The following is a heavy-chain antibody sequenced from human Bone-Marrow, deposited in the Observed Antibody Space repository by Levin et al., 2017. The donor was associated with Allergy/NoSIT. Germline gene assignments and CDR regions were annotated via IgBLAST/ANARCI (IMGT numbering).Heavy chain of an antibody. V-gene: IGHV3-74*01. J-gene: IGHJ4*02. CDR1: GFTFSNFY. D-gene: IGHD2-21*01. CDR2: IKGDGTYI. CDR3: VRDLWGRDDF. Sequence: GESLKISCATSGFTFSNFYMHWVRQGPGKGLVWLSHIKGDGTYIDYADSVKGRISISRDNAKNILYLQMNSLTVDDTGVFYCVRDLWGRDDFWGQGTLVTVSS.